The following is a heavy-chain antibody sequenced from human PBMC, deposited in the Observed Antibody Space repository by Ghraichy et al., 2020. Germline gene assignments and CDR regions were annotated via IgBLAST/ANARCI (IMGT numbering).Heavy chain of an antibody. CDR3: AKRVRYSSSWYYFDY. CDR1: GVTFSSYA. D-gene: IGHD6-13*01. V-gene: IGHV3-23*01. J-gene: IGHJ4*02. CDR2: MIGSVGST. Sequence: GGSLRLSCAASGVTFSSYAMSWVRQAPGKGLEWVSAMIGSVGSTYYADSVKGRFTISRDNSKNTLYLQMNSLRAEDTAVYYCAKRVRYSSSWYYFDYWGQGTLVTVSS.